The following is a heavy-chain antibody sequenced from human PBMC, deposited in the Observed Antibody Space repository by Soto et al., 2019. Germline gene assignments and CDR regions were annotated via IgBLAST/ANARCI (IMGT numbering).Heavy chain of an antibody. Sequence: QVQLVQSGAEVKKPGASVKVSCKASGYTFTSYAMHWVRQAPGQRLEWMEWINAGNGNTKYSQKFQGRVTITRDTSASTAYMELSSLRSEDTAVYYCASSYYYDSSGYYGDYYYYGMDVWGQGTTVTVSS. CDR3: ASSYYYDSSGYYGDYYYYGMDV. CDR1: GYTFTSYA. V-gene: IGHV1-3*01. CDR2: INAGNGNT. D-gene: IGHD3-22*01. J-gene: IGHJ6*02.